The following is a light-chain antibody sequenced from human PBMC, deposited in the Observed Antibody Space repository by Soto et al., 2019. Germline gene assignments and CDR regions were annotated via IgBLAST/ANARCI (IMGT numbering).Light chain of an antibody. Sequence: EIVLTQSPGTLSLSPGERATLSCRASQSVSSSYLARYQQKPRQAPRLLIYDTSSRATGIPDRFSGSKSGTDFTLTISRLEPEDFAVYYCQQYGNSPTFGQGTKVEIK. CDR2: DTS. CDR3: QQYGNSPT. V-gene: IGKV3-20*01. CDR1: QSVSSSY. J-gene: IGKJ1*01.